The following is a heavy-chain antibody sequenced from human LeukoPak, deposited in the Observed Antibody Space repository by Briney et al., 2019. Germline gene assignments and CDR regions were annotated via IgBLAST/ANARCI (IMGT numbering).Heavy chain of an antibody. Sequence: GGSLRLSCVVSGFTFTSYGVHWVRQAPGKGLEWVAFIRHDGSYKDYADSVKGRFTISRDNSKNTLYLQMNSLRAEDTAVYYCARDGVPGTRGQLTHFDYWGQGTLVTVSS. CDR2: IRHDGSYK. V-gene: IGHV3-30*02. D-gene: IGHD6-13*01. CDR3: ARDGVPGTRGQLTHFDY. CDR1: GFTFTSYG. J-gene: IGHJ4*02.